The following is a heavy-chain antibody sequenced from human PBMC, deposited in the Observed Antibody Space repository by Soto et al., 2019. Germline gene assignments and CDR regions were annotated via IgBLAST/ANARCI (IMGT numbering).Heavy chain of an antibody. Sequence: SETLSLTTAVYGGSFRDFYWSWIRPPPGKGLEWIGEINHSGSTNYNPSLKSRVTISVDTSKNQFSLKLSSVTAADTAVYYCARGVHFPIFGVAAEYWGQGTLVTVSS. V-gene: IGHV4-34*01. CDR1: GGSFRDFY. CDR2: INHSGST. J-gene: IGHJ4*02. CDR3: ARGVHFPIFGVAAEY. D-gene: IGHD3-3*01.